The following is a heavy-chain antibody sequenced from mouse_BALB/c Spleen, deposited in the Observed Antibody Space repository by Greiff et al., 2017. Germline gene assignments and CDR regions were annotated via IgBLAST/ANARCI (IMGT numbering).Heavy chain of an antibody. CDR2: INSNGGST. V-gene: IGHV5-6-3*01. CDR1: GFTFSSYG. J-gene: IGHJ2*01. Sequence: EVKLVESGGGLVQPGGSLKLSCAASGFTFSSYGMSWVRQTPDKRLELVATINSNGGSTYYPDSVKGRFTISRDNAKNTLYLQMSSLKSEDTAMYYCARDGIDYWGQGTTLTVSS. CDR3: ARDGIDY.